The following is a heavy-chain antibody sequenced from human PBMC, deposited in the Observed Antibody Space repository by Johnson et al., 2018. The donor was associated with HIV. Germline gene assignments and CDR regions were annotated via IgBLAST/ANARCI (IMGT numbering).Heavy chain of an antibody. CDR3: ARSIMGAGPFDI. V-gene: IGHV3-7*03. Sequence: MLLVESGGGVVQPGRSLRLSCAGSGFTFSSYWMSWVRQAPGKGLEWVANIKQDGSEKYYVDSVKGRFTISRDNAKDSLYLQMNSLRAEDTAVYYCARSIMGAGPFDIWGQGTMVTVSS. CDR2: IKQDGSEK. CDR1: GFTFSSYW. J-gene: IGHJ3*02.